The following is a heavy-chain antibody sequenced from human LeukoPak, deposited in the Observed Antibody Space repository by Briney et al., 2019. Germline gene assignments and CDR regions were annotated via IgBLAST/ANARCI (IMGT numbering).Heavy chain of an antibody. CDR1: GLTFSSYG. V-gene: IGHV3-30*18. CDR2: ILNDGNNK. Sequence: GGSLRLSCAASGLTFSSYGMHWVRQAPGRGLEWVAVILNDGNNKYYAESVKDRFTISRDNSKNALYLQMNSLRAEDTAVYYCAKDLDSSGFSYWGQGTLVTVSS. CDR3: AKDLDSSGFSY. D-gene: IGHD3-22*01. J-gene: IGHJ4*02.